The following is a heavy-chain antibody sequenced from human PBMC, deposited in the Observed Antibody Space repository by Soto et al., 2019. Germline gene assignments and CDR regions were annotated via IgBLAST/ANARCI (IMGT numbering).Heavy chain of an antibody. Sequence: GGSLRLSCAASGFTFSSYAMSWVRQAPGKGLEWVSAISGSGGSTYYADSVKGRFTISRDNSKNTLYLQMNSLGAEDTAVYYCANFWFGEVPAYYMDVWGKGTTVTVSS. CDR3: ANFWFGEVPAYYMDV. V-gene: IGHV3-23*01. CDR2: ISGSGGST. J-gene: IGHJ6*03. D-gene: IGHD3-10*01. CDR1: GFTFSSYA.